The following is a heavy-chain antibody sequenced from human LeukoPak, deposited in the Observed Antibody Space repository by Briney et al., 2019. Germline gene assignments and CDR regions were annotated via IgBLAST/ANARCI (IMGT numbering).Heavy chain of an antibody. Sequence: GGSLRLSCAASGFSFSTYARHWVRQAPGRGPEWRAVYSDDGGHKFYADSVKGRFTIAKDHCKNTFYLNMNSLSVEDPAVYYCAKDQEGGAGTGRFDYWGQGTLVTVSS. D-gene: IGHD6-13*01. J-gene: IGHJ4*02. V-gene: IGHV3-30*04. CDR2: YSDDGGHK. CDR1: GFSFSTYA. CDR3: AKDQEGGAGTGRFDY.